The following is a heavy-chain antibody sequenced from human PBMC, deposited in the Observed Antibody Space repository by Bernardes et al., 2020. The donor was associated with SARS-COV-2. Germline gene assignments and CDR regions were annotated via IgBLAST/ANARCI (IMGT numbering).Heavy chain of an antibody. CDR3: ARDYYGSGSYTDY. J-gene: IGHJ4*02. Sequence: ASVKVSCKASGYTFPTYSMHWVRQPPRQGLECMGWITAHSGVTNYAQKFQGRVTMTRDTSTSTAYMELSRLRSDDTAMYYCARDYYGSGSYTDYWGQGTLVTVSS. D-gene: IGHD3-10*01. CDR1: GYTFPTYS. CDR2: ITAHSGVT. V-gene: IGHV1-2*02.